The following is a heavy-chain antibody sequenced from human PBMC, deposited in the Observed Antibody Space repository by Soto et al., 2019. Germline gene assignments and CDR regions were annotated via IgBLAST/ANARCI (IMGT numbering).Heavy chain of an antibody. CDR1: GYTFTNYP. CDR2: INTSNQNT. D-gene: IGHD6-19*01. Sequence: QVQLVQSGAEVKKPGASVKVSCKASGYTFTNYPITWVRQAPGQCLEWMGWINTSNQNTIYAQKFQGRVTMTTDTSTSTSYLEVGSLRSDDTAVYYCVRESAGSGWSFDFWGQGSLVTVSS. J-gene: IGHJ4*02. V-gene: IGHV1-18*04. CDR3: VRESAGSGWSFDF.